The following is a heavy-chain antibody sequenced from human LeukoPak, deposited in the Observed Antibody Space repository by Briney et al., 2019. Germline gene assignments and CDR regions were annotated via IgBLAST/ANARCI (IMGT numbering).Heavy chain of an antibody. CDR2: ISAYNGNT. D-gene: IGHD2-2*02. Sequence: GASVKVSCKASAYTFTCYGISWVRQAPGQGLEWMGWISAYNGNTNYAQKLQGRVTMTTDTSTSTAYMELRSLRSDDTAVYYCARSQILLGYCSSTSWYTLGGWYDYWGQGTLVTVSS. CDR3: ARSQILLGYCSSTSWYTLGGWYDY. V-gene: IGHV1-18*04. J-gene: IGHJ4*02. CDR1: AYTFTCYG.